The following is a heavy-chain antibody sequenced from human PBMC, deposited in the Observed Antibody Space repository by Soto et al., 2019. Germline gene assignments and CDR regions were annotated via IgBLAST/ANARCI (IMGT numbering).Heavy chain of an antibody. V-gene: IGHV3-23*01. CDR2: ISGSGGST. CDR1: GFTFSSYA. CDR3: AKDSSSRWYPDNWFDP. D-gene: IGHD6-13*01. Sequence: GGSLRLSCAASGFTFSSYAMSWVRQAPGKGLEWVSAISGSGGSTYYADSVKGRFTISRDNSKNTLYLQMNSLRAEDTAVYYCAKDSSSRWYPDNWFDPWGQGTLVTVSS. J-gene: IGHJ5*02.